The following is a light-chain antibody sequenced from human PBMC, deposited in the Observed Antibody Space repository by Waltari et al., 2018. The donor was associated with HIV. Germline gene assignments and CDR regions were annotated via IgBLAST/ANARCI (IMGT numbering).Light chain of an antibody. CDR1: SSNIGAGYA. V-gene: IGLV1-40*01. J-gene: IGLJ2*01. CDR3: ATWDDSLSGVL. Sequence: QSVLTQPPSVSGAPGQRVTIPCTGSSSNIGAGYAVHWYQQFPGAAPKLLFFGNTSRPSGVPDRFSDSTSGTSASLAISGLRSEDEADYYCATWDDSLSGVLFGGGTKLTVL. CDR2: GNT.